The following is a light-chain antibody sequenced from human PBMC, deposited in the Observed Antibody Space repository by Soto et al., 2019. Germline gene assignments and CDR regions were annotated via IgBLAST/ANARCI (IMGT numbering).Light chain of an antibody. J-gene: IGKJ1*01. CDR1: QSVSSSY. Sequence: EIVLTQSPGTLSLSPGERVTLSCRVSQSVSSSYLAWYQQTPGQAPRLLIYGASSRATGIPDRFSGSGSGTDFTLTISRLEPEDFAVYYCQLRRTFGQGTKVDIK. V-gene: IGKV3-20*01. CDR3: QLRRT. CDR2: GAS.